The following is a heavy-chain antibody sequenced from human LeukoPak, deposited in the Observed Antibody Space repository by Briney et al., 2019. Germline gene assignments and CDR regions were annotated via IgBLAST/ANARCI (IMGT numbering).Heavy chain of an antibody. V-gene: IGHV1-69*04. D-gene: IGHD5-12*01. Sequence: SVKVSCKASGGTFSSYAISWVRQAPGQGLEWMGRIIPILGIANYAQKFQGRVTITADKSTSTAYMELSSLRSEDTAVYYCAGPYSGYDKGSYYYYHYGMDVWGQGATVTVSS. CDR1: GGTFSSYA. CDR2: IIPILGIA. CDR3: AGPYSGYDKGSYYYYHYGMDV. J-gene: IGHJ6*02.